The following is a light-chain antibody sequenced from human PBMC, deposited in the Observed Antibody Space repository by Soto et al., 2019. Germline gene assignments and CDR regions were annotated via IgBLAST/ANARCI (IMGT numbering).Light chain of an antibody. V-gene: IGKV3-15*01. CDR2: GAS. CDR3: QQYNNWPLT. Sequence: EVVMTQSPATLSVSPGEGATLSCRASQSVSSNLAWHQQKRGQAPRLLIYGASTRAAGIPARFSGSGSGTEFTLTMSSLQSEDFAVYYCQQYNNWPLTFGGGTKVDIK. J-gene: IGKJ4*01. CDR1: QSVSSN.